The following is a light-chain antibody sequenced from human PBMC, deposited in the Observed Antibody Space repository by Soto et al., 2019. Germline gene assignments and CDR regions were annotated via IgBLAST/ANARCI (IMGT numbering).Light chain of an antibody. CDR2: EVN. J-gene: IGLJ1*01. CDR3: SSFTSTRTYV. CDR1: SSDVGACDC. V-gene: IGLV2-14*01. Sequence: QSALTQPASVSGSPGQSITISCTGTSSDVGACDCVSWYQHHPGKAPKLMIYEVNNRPSGVSNRFSGSKSDNTASLTISGLQAEDDGDYYCSSFTSTRTYVFGTGTKVTVL.